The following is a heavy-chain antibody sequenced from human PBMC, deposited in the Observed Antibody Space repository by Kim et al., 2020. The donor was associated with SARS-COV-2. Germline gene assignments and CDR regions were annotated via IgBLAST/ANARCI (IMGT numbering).Heavy chain of an antibody. CDR1: GFTVSSNY. CDR3: ARVSRPYLELPNWYFDL. Sequence: GGSLRLSCAASGFTVSSNYMSWVRQAPGKGLEWVSVIYSGGSTYYADSVKGRFTISRDNSKNTLYLQMNSLRAEDTAVYYCARVSRPYLELPNWYFDLWGRGTLVTVSS. J-gene: IGHJ2*01. CDR2: IYSGGST. D-gene: IGHD1-26*01. V-gene: IGHV3-53*01.